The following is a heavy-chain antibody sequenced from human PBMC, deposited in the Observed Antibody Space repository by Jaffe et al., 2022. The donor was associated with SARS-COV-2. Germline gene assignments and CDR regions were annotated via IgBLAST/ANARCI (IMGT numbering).Heavy chain of an antibody. V-gene: IGHV3-9*01. J-gene: IGHJ6*02. D-gene: IGHD5-18*01. CDR1: GFTFDDYA. CDR2: ISWNSGSI. Sequence: EVQLVESGGGLVQPGRSLRLSCAASGFTFDDYAMHWVRQAPGKGLEWVSGISWNSGSIGYADSVKGRFTISRDNAKNSLYLQMNSLRAEDTALYYCAKDISPYSYGYNPDETPYGMDVWGQGTTVTVSS. CDR3: AKDISPYSYGYNPDETPYGMDV.